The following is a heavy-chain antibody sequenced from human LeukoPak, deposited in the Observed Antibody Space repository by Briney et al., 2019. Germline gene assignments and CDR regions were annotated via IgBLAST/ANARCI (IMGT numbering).Heavy chain of an antibody. CDR2: IKQDGNEK. CDR1: GFTFSSYW. CDR3: AREGDVLLWFGELYPYFDY. V-gene: IGHV3-7*01. J-gene: IGHJ4*02. D-gene: IGHD3-10*01. Sequence: PGGSLRLSCAASGFTFSSYWMSWVRQAPGKGLEWVANIKQDGNEKYYVDSVKGRFTISRDNAKNSLYLQMNSLRAEDTAVYYCAREGDVLLWFGELYPYFDYWGQGTLVTVSS.